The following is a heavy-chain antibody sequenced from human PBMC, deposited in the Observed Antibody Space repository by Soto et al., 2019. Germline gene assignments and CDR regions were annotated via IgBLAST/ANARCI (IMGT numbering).Heavy chain of an antibody. V-gene: IGHV5-10-1*01. CDR3: GVFRGSWSCDGCLDS. CDR1: GYSLTTHW. D-gene: IGHD6-13*01. J-gene: IGHJ4*02. Sequence: GAALKISWDGSGYSLTTHWSNWVHHTPGRVLEWMGMIDDSQSYFNYNPSFQGHATISADKSTSKAYLQWNSLEASDTAIYYCGVFRGSWSCDGCLDSWGPGTLVTVSS. CDR2: IDDSQSYF.